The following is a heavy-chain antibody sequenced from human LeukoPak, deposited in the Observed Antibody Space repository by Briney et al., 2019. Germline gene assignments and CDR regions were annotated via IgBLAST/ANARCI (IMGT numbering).Heavy chain of an antibody. CDR2: ISGSGGST. CDR1: GFTFSSYA. V-gene: IGHV3-23*01. CDR3: ARDLGSGCDFDY. Sequence: GGSLRLSCAASGFTFSSYAMSWVRQAPGKGLEWVSAISGSGGSTYYADSVKGRFTISRDNSKNTLYLQMNSLRAEDTAVYYCARDLGSGCDFDYWGQGTLVTVSS. D-gene: IGHD6-19*01. J-gene: IGHJ4*02.